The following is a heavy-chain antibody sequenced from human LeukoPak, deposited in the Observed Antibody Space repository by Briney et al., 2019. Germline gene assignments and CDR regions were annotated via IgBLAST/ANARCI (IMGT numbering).Heavy chain of an antibody. V-gene: IGHV3-21*01. CDR3: ARMTTGGWAFDI. J-gene: IGHJ3*02. CDR2: ISSSSSYI. D-gene: IGHD4-17*01. CDR1: GFTFSSYS. Sequence: PGGSLRLSCAASGFTFSSYSMNWVRQAPGKGLEWVSSISSSSSYIYYADSVKGRFTISRDNAKNSLYLQMNSLRAEDTAVYYCARMTTGGWAFDIWGQGTMVTVSS.